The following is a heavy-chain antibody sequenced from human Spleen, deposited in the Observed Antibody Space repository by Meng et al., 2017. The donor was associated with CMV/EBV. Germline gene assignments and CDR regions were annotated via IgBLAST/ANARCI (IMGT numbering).Heavy chain of an antibody. CDR2: IIPIFGIG. V-gene: IGHV1-69*17. J-gene: IGHJ5*02. Sequence: VSCKASGGTFSNYVISWVRQAPGQGLEWMGGIIPIFGIGNYAQNFQGRVTISADKSTSTAYMELSSLRSEDTAVYYCARDREGWFDPWGQGTLVTVSS. CDR1: GGTFSNYV. CDR3: ARDREGWFDP.